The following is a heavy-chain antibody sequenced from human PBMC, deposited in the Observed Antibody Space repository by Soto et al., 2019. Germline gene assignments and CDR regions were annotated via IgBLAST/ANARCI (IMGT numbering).Heavy chain of an antibody. CDR2: INHSGST. CDR1: GGSFSGYY. D-gene: IGHD3-3*01. V-gene: IGHV4-34*01. J-gene: IGHJ4*02. CDR3: AGSRAYYDFWSGYSPPQY. Sequence: SETLSLTCAVYGGSFSGYYWSWIRQPPGKGLEWIGEINHSGSTNYNPSLKSRVTISVDTSKNQFSLKLSSVTAADTAVYYCAGSRAYYDFWSGYSPPQYWGQGTLVTVSS.